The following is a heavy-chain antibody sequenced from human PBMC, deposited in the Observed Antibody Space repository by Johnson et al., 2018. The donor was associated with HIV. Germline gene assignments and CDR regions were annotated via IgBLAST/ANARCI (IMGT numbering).Heavy chain of an antibody. CDR2: IKQDGSEK. J-gene: IGHJ3*02. D-gene: IGHD3-10*01. V-gene: IGHV3-7*01. CDR1: GFTFSSYW. CDR3: AKDPRHGGDAFDI. Sequence: VQLVESGGGLVQPGGSLRLSCAASGFTFSSYWMSWVRQAPGKGLEWVANIKQDGSEKYYVDSVKGRFTISRDNAKNSLYLQRNSLRAEDTAVYYCAKDPRHGGDAFDIWGQGTMVTVSS.